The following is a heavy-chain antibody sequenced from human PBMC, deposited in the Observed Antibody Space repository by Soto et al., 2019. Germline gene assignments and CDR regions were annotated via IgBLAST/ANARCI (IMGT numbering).Heavy chain of an antibody. J-gene: IGHJ3*02. D-gene: IGHD6-19*01. Sequence: GASVKVSCKASGGTFSSYAISWVRQAPGQGLEWMGGIIPIFGTANYAQKFQGRVTITADESTSTAYMELSSLRSEDTAVYYCARGSGWLSRLDAFDIWGQGTMVNVSS. V-gene: IGHV1-69*13. CDR2: IIPIFGTA. CDR3: ARGSGWLSRLDAFDI. CDR1: GGTFSSYA.